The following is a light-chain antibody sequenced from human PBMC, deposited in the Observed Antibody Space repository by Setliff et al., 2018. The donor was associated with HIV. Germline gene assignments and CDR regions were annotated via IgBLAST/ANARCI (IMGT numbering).Light chain of an antibody. V-gene: IGLV2-23*02. J-gene: IGLJ1*01. CDR3: CSYAGSGPV. Sequence: ALTQPASVSGSPGQSITLSCTGTSSDVGGYNYVSWYQQHPDKAPKLMIYDVKNRPSGVSDRFSGSKSGNTASLTISGLQAEDEAGYYCCSYAGSGPVFGAGTKVTVL. CDR1: SSDVGGYNY. CDR2: DVK.